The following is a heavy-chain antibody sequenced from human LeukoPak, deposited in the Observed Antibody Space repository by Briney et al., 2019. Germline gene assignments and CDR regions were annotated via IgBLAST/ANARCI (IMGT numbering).Heavy chain of an antibody. CDR3: AKLLYSSGWYDY. V-gene: IGHV4-59*08. D-gene: IGHD6-19*01. J-gene: IGHJ4*02. CDR2: IYYSGNT. Sequence: SETLSLTCTVSGGSISSYYWSWIRQPPGKGLEWIGYIYYSGNTNYNPSLKSRVTISVDTSKNQFSLKLSSVTAADTAVYYCAKLLYSSGWYDYWGQGTLVTASS. CDR1: GGSISSYY.